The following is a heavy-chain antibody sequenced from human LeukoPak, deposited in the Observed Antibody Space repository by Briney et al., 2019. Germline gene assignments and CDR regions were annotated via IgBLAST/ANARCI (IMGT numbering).Heavy chain of an antibody. Sequence: GGSLRLSCAASGFTFSSYSMNWVRQAPGKGLEWVSYISSSSSTIYYADSVKGRFTISRDNAKNSLYLQMNSLRAEDTAVYYCAAATVTTDDAFDIWGQGTMVTVSS. CDR2: ISSSSSTI. CDR1: GFTFSSYS. J-gene: IGHJ3*02. V-gene: IGHV3-48*04. CDR3: AAATVTTDDAFDI. D-gene: IGHD4-17*01.